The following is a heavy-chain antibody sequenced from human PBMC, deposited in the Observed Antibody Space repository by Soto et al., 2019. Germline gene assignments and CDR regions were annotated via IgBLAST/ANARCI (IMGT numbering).Heavy chain of an antibody. CDR1: GFTFNDYY. D-gene: IGHD2-21*01. Sequence: GSLRLSCAASGFTFNDYYMSWIRQAPGKGLEWVSYIDTRGGTIYYADSVRGRFTISRDNAKNSLYLQMNSLRAEGTAVYYCASKPYCGDECYYNYCGQGSQVIVSS. CDR3: ASKPYCGDECYYNY. CDR2: IDTRGGTI. V-gene: IGHV3-11*01. J-gene: IGHJ1*01.